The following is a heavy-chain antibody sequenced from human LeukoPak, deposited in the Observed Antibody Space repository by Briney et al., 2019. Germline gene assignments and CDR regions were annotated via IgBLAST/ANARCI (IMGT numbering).Heavy chain of an antibody. CDR2: IYTSGST. CDR1: GGSISSYY. CDR3: ARAAGRYCSGGSCYPFDY. Sequence: SETLSLTCTVSGGSISSYYWSWIRQPAGKGLEWIGRIYTSGSTNYNPSLKSRVTISVDTSKNQFSLKLSSVTAADTAVYYCARAAGRYCSGGSCYPFDYWGQGTLVTVSS. J-gene: IGHJ4*02. V-gene: IGHV4-4*07. D-gene: IGHD2-15*01.